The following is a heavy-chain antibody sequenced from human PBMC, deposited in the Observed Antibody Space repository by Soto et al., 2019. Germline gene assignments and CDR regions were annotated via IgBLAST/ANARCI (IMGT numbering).Heavy chain of an antibody. CDR2: TYYSGST. J-gene: IGHJ3*02. Sequence: SETLSLTCTVSGGSISSGGYYWSWIRQHPGKGLEWIGYTYYSGSTYYNPSLKSRVTISVDTSKNQFSLKLSSVTAADTAVYYCARVSGIVAVITSHAFDIWGQGTMVTVSS. D-gene: IGHD3-22*01. CDR1: GGSISSGGYY. CDR3: ARVSGIVAVITSHAFDI. V-gene: IGHV4-31*03.